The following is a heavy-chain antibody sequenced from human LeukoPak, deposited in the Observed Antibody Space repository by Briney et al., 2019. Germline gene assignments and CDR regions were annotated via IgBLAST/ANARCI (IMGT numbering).Heavy chain of an antibody. V-gene: IGHV1-2*02. CDR2: ISPNSGGT. CDR1: GYTFTGYY. CDR3: ARDHCVSSGCYEDYYYGMDV. D-gene: IGHD2-2*01. Sequence: ASVKVSCKASGYTFTGYYMQWVRQAPGQGLEWMGWISPNSGGTNYAQKFQGRVTMTRDTSISTAYMELSRLRSDDTAVYFCARDHCVSSGCYEDYYYGMDVWGRGTTVTVSS. J-gene: IGHJ6*02.